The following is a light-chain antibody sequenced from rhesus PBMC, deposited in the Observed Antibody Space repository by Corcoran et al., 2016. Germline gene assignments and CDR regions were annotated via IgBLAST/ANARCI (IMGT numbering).Light chain of an antibody. CDR2: YAN. CDR3: QQGNSNPWT. Sequence: DIQMSQSPSSLSASVGDRVTITCRASQGISSYLNWYQQKPGKAPNLLIYYANSLASGVPSRFSGSGAGTDFTLTISSLQPEDFATDYCQQGNSNPWTFGQGTKVEIK. V-gene: IGKV1-32*02. J-gene: IGKJ1*01. CDR1: QGISSY.